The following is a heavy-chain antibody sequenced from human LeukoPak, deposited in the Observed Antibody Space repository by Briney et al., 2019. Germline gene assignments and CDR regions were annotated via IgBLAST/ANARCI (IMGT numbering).Heavy chain of an antibody. D-gene: IGHD5-12*01. CDR1: GFTFTDFA. J-gene: IGHJ3*02. CDR2: IGSDGSYT. Sequence: PGGSLRLSCAASGFTFTDFAMHWVRQAPGKGLEYVTGIGSDGSYTYYANSVKGRFTISRDNSKRMLYLQMGSLRADDMAVYYCAREKYSQVAPDVFGIWGQGTMVTVSS. V-gene: IGHV3-64*01. CDR3: AREKYSQVAPDVFGI.